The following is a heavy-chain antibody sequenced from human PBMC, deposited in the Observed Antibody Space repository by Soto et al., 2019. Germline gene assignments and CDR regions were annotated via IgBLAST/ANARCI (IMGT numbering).Heavy chain of an antibody. Sequence: SETLSLTCTVSGGSISSYYWSWIRQPPGKGLEWIGYIYDSGSTNYNPSLKSRVTISVDTSKNQFSLKLSSVTAADTAVYYCARLASSSSWANFDYWGQGTLVTVSS. J-gene: IGHJ4*02. D-gene: IGHD6-13*01. CDR3: ARLASSSSWANFDY. CDR1: GGSISSYY. V-gene: IGHV4-59*01. CDR2: IYDSGST.